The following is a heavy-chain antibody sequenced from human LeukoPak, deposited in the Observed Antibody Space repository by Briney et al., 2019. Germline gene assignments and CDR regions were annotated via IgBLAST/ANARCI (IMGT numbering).Heavy chain of an antibody. CDR1: GFTFSSYS. Sequence: PGGSLRLSCAASGFTFSSYSMNWVRQAPGKGLEWVSSISSSSLYTFYADSVKGRFTISRDNAKKSVYLQMNSLRAEDTAVYYCTRGIGFSDTNGYYHDYWGRGALVSVSS. V-gene: IGHV3-21*01. J-gene: IGHJ4*02. D-gene: IGHD2-8*01. CDR2: ISSSSLYT. CDR3: TRGIGFSDTNGYYHDY.